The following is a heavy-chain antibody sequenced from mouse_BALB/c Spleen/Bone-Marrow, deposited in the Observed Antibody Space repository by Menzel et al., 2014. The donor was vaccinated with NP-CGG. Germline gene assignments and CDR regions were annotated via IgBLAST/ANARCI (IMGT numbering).Heavy chain of an antibody. CDR1: GFDFRRYW. CDR3: ARGSYYGHLDY. V-gene: IGHV4-1*02. CDR2: INPDSRTI. Sequence: EVQVVESGGCLVQPGGSLKLSCAASGFDFRRYWMSWVRQAPGKGLQWIGEINPDSRTINYTPSLKDKFIISRDNAKNTLYPQMTKVRSEDTALYYCARGSYYGHLDYWGQGTTLTASS. D-gene: IGHD2-1*01. J-gene: IGHJ2*01.